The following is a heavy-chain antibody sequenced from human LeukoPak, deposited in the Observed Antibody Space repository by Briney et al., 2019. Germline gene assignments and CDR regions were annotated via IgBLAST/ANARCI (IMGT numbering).Heavy chain of an antibody. J-gene: IGHJ4*02. CDR1: GYTFTSYF. Sequence: GASVKVSCKASGYTFTSYFMHWVRQAPGHGLEWMGIINPSGGSTTYAQKFQGRVTMTRDTSTSTVYMEPNSLTSEDTAVYYCANSGSYSQFDYWGQGTLVTVSS. V-gene: IGHV1-46*01. CDR2: INPSGGST. D-gene: IGHD3-10*01. CDR3: ANSGSYSQFDY.